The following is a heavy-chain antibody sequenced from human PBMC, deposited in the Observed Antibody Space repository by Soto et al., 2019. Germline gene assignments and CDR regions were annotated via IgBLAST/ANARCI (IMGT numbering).Heavy chain of an antibody. J-gene: IGHJ5*02. CDR3: AIGASRDNTTQSP. CDR1: GFTVSSYY. CDR2: INSVGTT. V-gene: IGHV3-53*02. Sequence: EVQLVETGGGLIQPGGSLRLSCAASGFTVSSYYMSWVRQAPGKGPEWVSVINSVGTTYYADSVKGRFTISRHNSKNTLYLQMNNLRAEDTAVYYCAIGASRDNTTQSPWGQGTLVTVSA. D-gene: IGHD1-1*01.